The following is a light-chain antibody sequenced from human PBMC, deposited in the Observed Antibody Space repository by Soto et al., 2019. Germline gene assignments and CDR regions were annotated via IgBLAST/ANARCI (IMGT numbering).Light chain of an antibody. CDR3: QQAYSCPIT. J-gene: IGKJ5*01. Sequence: DIQMTQSPSSLSASVGDRVTITCRASQSISSYLNWYQQKPGKAPKLLIYAASSLQSGVPSRFSGSGSGTDFTLTINSLQPEDSATYYCQQAYSCPITFGQGTRLEIK. CDR1: QSISSY. V-gene: IGKV1-39*01. CDR2: AAS.